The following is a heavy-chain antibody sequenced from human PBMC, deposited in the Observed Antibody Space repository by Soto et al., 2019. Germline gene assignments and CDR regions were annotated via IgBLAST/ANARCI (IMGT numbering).Heavy chain of an antibody. CDR1: GYTFTRSG. V-gene: IGHV1-18*01. CDR3: AQTTVTTYGWFDS. CDR2: ISSYNGST. Sequence: ASVKVACKASGYTFTRSGISWVRQAPGQGPEWMGWISSYNGSTSYAQKFQGRVTMTRDTSTSTVYMELSSLRSEDTAVYYCAQTTVTTYGWFDSWGQGTLVTVSS. D-gene: IGHD4-17*01. J-gene: IGHJ5*01.